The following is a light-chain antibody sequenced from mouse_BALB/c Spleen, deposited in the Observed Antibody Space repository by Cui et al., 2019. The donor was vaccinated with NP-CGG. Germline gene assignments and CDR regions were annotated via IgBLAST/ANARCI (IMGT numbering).Light chain of an antibody. V-gene: IGLV1*01. Sequence: QALLTQESALTTSPGETVTLTCRSSTGAVTTSNYANWVQEKPDHLFTGLIGGTNNRAPGVPARFSGSLIEDKAALTITGAQTEDEAIYFCALWYSNHWVFGGGAKLTVL. CDR2: GTN. CDR1: TGAVTTSNY. J-gene: IGLJ1*01. CDR3: ALWYSNHWV.